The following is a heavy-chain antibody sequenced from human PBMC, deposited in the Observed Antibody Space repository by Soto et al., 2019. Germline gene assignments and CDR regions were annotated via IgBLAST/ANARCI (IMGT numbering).Heavy chain of an antibody. CDR3: ARSQGSSTSLEIYYYYYYGMDV. V-gene: IGHV1-69*01. D-gene: IGHD2-2*01. J-gene: IGHJ6*02. CDR2: IIPISDTT. Sequence: QVQLVQSGAEVKKPGSSVKVSCKASGGTFSSYAISWVRQAPGQGLEWMGGIIPISDTTNYAQKFQGRVTITADESTSKAYLELCSLRSEDTAVYYCARSQGSSTSLEIYYYYYYGMDVWGQGTTVTVSS. CDR1: GGTFSSYA.